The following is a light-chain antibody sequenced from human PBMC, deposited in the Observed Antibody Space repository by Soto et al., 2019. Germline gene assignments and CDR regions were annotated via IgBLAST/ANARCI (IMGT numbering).Light chain of an antibody. V-gene: IGKV1-39*01. CDR2: AAS. CDR3: QQSCSTSST. J-gene: IGKJ1*01. CDR1: QSISSW. Sequence: DIQMTQSPSTVSASLADRVTSXXRASQSISSWLDWYQQKPGTRPKVXSYAASSLQSGVPSRFSVSGSGTDFTLTSSSLQPEYFATYYCQQSCSTSSTCGQGTNVEIK.